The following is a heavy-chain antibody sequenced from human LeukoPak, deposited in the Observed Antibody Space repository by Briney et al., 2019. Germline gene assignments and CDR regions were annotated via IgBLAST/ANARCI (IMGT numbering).Heavy chain of an antibody. D-gene: IGHD6-13*01. CDR2: ISWDGGST. J-gene: IGHJ6*03. V-gene: IGHV3-43D*03. Sequence: GGSLRLSCAASGFTFDDYAMHWVRQAPGKGLEWVSLISWDGGSTYYADSVKGRFTISRDNSKNSLYLQMNSLRAEDTALYYCAKGYSSSRAWVYYRDVWGKGTTVTVSS. CDR1: GFTFDDYA. CDR3: AKGYSSSRAWVYYRDV.